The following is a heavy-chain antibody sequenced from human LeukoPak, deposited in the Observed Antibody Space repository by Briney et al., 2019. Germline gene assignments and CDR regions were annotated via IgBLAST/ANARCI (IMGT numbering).Heavy chain of an antibody. V-gene: IGHV3-23*01. D-gene: IGHD3-16*01. CDR3: VRGPRYYDDSGFHYGVFDI. J-gene: IGHJ3*02. CDR2: FSGSGGSA. Sequence: PGGSLRLSCAASGFTVSTYDMSWVRQAPGKGPEWVSGFSGSGGSADYADSVKGRFTISRDNSKNTLSLQMNSLTAGDTAVYYCVRGPRYYDDSGFHYGVFDIWGQGTVVTVSS. CDR1: GFTVSTYD.